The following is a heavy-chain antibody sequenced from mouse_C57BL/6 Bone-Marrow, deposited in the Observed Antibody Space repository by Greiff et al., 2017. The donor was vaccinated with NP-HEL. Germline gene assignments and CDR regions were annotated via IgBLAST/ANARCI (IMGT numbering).Heavy chain of an antibody. J-gene: IGHJ2*01. D-gene: IGHD1-1*01. Sequence: VQLQQSGAELARPGASVKLSCKASGYTFTSYGISWVKQRTGQGLEWIGEIYPRSGNTYYNEKFKGKATLTADKSSSTAYMELRSLTSEDSAVYFCARPYYYGSSFLYYFDYWAKAPLSQSPQ. CDR3: ARPYYYGSSFLYYFDY. CDR1: GYTFTSYG. V-gene: IGHV1-81*01. CDR2: IYPRSGNT.